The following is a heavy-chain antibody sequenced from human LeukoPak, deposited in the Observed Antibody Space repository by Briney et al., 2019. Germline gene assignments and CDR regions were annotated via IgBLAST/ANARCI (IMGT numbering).Heavy chain of an antibody. V-gene: IGHV4-59*08. D-gene: IGHD5-12*01. CDR1: GGSISSYH. CDR2: IYYTGST. CDR3: ARVHSGYDFGNRKYYYFDY. J-gene: IGHJ4*02. Sequence: SETLSLTCTVSGGSISSYHWSWIRQPPGKGLEWIGHIYYTGSTNYNPSLKSRVTISLDTSKNQFSLKLSSVTAADTAVYYCARVHSGYDFGNRKYYYFDYWGQGTLVTVSS.